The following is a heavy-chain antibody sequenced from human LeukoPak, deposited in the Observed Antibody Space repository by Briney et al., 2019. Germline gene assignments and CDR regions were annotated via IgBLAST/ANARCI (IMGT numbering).Heavy chain of an antibody. V-gene: IGHV3-30*09. CDR1: GFIFSSYA. CDR3: ASGYCSSTSCFPDY. CDR2: ISYDRSNK. D-gene: IGHD2-2*03. Sequence: GGSLRLSCAASGFIFSSYAMHWVRQAPGKGLEWVAVISYDRSNKYYADSVKSRFAISRDNSKNTLYLQMNSLRGEDTAVYHCASGYCSSTSCFPDYWGQGTLVTVSS. J-gene: IGHJ4*02.